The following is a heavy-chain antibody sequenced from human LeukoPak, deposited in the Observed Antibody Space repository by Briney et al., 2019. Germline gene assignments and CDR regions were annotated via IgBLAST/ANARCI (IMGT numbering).Heavy chain of an antibody. CDR1: GGSISSSSYY. J-gene: IGHJ5*02. Sequence: SETLSLTCTVSGGSISSSSYYWGWIRQPPGKGLEWIGSIYYSGSTYYNPSLKSRVTISVDTSKNQFSLKLSSVTAADTAVYYCARASNYYDSSGYLNWFDPWGQGTLVTVSS. CDR2: IYYSGST. CDR3: ARASNYYDSSGYLNWFDP. V-gene: IGHV4-39*07. D-gene: IGHD3-22*01.